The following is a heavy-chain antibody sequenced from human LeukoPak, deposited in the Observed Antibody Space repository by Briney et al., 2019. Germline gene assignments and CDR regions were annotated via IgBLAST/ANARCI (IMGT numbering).Heavy chain of an antibody. V-gene: IGHV4-39*07. CDR3: ARAVLRYFDWFL. D-gene: IGHD3-9*01. CDR2: IYYRGST. CDR1: GGSISSSSYY. Sequence: PSETLSLTCTVSGGSISSSSYYWGWIRQPPGKGLEWIGSIYYRGSTYYNPSLKSRVTISVDTSKNQFSLKLSSVTAADTAVYYCARAVLRYFDWFLWGQGTLVTVSS. J-gene: IGHJ4*02.